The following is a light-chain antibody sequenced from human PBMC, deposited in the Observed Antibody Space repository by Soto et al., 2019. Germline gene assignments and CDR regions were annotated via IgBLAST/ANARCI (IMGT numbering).Light chain of an antibody. J-gene: IGLJ2*01. Sequence: QAVVTQPPSASGTPGQRVTISCSGSISNIGSNPVYWHQQLPGTAPKLLIYNNNQRPSGVPDRFSGSKSGTSASLAITGLRSDDEADYYCATWDDDLYTPIIGGGTKLTVL. CDR2: NNN. CDR3: ATWDDDLYTPI. CDR1: ISNIGSNP. V-gene: IGLV1-47*02.